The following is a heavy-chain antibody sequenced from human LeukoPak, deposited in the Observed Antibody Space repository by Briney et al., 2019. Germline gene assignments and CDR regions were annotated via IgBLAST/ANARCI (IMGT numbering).Heavy chain of an antibody. J-gene: IGHJ4*02. CDR1: GGSIINYY. V-gene: IGHV4-4*07. Sequence: SETLSLTCTVSGGSIINYYWIWIRQPPGKGLEWIGRIYTSGSTNYNPSLKSRVTMSVDTSKNQFSLRLSSVTAADTAVYYCARQLGTTANFDYWGQGTLVTVSS. CDR3: ARQLGTTANFDY. CDR2: IYTSGST. D-gene: IGHD1-7*01.